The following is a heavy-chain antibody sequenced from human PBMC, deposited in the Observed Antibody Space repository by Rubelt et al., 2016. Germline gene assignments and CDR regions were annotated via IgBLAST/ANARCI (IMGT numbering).Heavy chain of an antibody. CDR1: GFTFSSYG. CDR2: ISYDGSNK. Sequence: VQLVESGGGLVQPGGSLRLSCAASGFTFSSYGMHWVRQAPGKGLEWVAVISYDGSNKYYADSVKGRFNISRDKSKNTLYLQMNSLRAEDTAVYYCARPYSGSYEAADYWGQGTLVTVSS. D-gene: IGHD1-26*01. V-gene: IGHV3-30*03. CDR3: ARPYSGSYEAADY. J-gene: IGHJ4*02.